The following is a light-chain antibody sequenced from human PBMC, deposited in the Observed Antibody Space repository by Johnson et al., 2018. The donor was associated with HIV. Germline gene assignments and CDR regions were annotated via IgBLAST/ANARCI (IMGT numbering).Light chain of an antibody. Sequence: QPVLTQPPSVSAAPGQKVTISCSGSSSNIGNNYVSWYQQLPGTAPKLLIYENNKRPSGIPDRFSGSKSGTSATLGITGLQTGDEADYYCGTWDSSLTGCVFGPGTEVTVL. V-gene: IGLV1-51*02. CDR1: SSNIGNNY. CDR2: ENN. CDR3: GTWDSSLTGCV. J-gene: IGLJ1*01.